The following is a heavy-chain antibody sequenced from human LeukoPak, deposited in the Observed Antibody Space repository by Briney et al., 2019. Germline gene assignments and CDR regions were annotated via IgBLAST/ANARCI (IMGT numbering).Heavy chain of an antibody. J-gene: IGHJ4*02. Sequence: PSETLSLTCAVYGGSFSGYYWSWIRQPPGKGLEWIGEINHSGSTNYNPSLKSRVTISVDTSKNQFSLKLSSVTAADTAVYYCARVQDHVESFDYWGQGTLVTVSS. CDR2: INHSGST. V-gene: IGHV4-34*01. CDR1: GGSFSGYY. CDR3: ARVQDHVESFDY. D-gene: IGHD1-14*01.